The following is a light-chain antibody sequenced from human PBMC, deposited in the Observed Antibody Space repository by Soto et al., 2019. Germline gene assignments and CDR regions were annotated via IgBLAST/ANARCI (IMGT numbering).Light chain of an antibody. CDR2: AAS. V-gene: IGKV1-6*01. J-gene: IGKJ2*01. Sequence: AIPMTQSPSSLSASVGDRVTITCRASQGIGEDLGWYQQKPGKAPKLRIYAASNLQSGVPSRFSGSGSGTDFTLIISSLQPEDFATYYCLQDYDYPYTFGQGTKLEIK. CDR1: QGIGED. CDR3: LQDYDYPYT.